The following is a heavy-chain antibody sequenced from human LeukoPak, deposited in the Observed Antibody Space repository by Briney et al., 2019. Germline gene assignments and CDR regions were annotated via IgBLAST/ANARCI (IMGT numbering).Heavy chain of an antibody. CDR1: GFTFSAYA. CDR3: ARDDVTTGTKTALGY. D-gene: IGHD1-1*01. Sequence: GGSLRLSCEASGFTFSAYAMTWVRQAPGKGLEWVSSIGSDNKPHYSESVKGRFAISRDNSKSMLFLQLNSLRAEDTALYYCARDDVTTGTKTALGYWGQGTLVTVSS. J-gene: IGHJ4*02. CDR2: IGSDNKP. V-gene: IGHV3-23*01.